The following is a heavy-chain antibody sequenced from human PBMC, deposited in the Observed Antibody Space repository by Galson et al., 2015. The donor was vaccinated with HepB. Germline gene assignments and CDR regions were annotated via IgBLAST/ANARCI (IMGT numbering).Heavy chain of an antibody. V-gene: IGHV3-30*04. CDR3: ARRAAGSYYYYYGIDV. Sequence: SLRLSCAASGFTFSSYAMHWVRQAPGKGLEWVAVISYDGGNKYYADSVKGRFTISRDNSKNTLYLQMNSLRAEDTAVYYCARRAAGSYYYYYGIDVWGQGTTVTVSS. J-gene: IGHJ6*02. CDR1: GFTFSSYA. CDR2: ISYDGGNK. D-gene: IGHD6-13*01.